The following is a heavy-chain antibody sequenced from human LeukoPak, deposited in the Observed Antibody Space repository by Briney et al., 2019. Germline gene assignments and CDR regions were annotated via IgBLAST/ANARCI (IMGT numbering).Heavy chain of an antibody. D-gene: IGHD2-15*01. CDR2: ISYDGSNK. V-gene: IGHV3-30-3*01. CDR3: AKDVAADYDYYGMDV. CDR1: GFTFSSYA. J-gene: IGHJ6*02. Sequence: GGSLRLSCAASGFTFSSYAMHWVRQAPGKGLEWVADISYDGSNKYYADSVKGRFTISRDNSKNTLYLQMNSLRAEDTAVYYCAKDVAADYDYYGMDVWGQGTTVTVSS.